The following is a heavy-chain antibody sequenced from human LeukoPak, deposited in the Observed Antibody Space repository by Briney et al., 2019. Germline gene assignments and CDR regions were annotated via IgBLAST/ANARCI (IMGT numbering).Heavy chain of an antibody. V-gene: IGHV3-7*03. CDR2: IKQDGSEK. CDR1: GFTFSSYW. Sequence: KSGGSLRLSCAASGFTFSSYWMTWVRQAPGKGLEWVANIKQDGSEKYYVDSVKGRFTISRDNAEKSLYLQMNSLRAEDTAVYYCAKGKASGWYIVDYWGQGTLVTVSS. J-gene: IGHJ4*02. D-gene: IGHD6-19*01. CDR3: AKGKASGWYIVDY.